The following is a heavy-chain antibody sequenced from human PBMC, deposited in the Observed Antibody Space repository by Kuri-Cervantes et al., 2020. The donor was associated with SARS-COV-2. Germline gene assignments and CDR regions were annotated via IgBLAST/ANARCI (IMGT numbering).Heavy chain of an antibody. CDR3: ATSGGQLPFDY. V-gene: IGHV4-59*05. D-gene: IGHD6-6*01. CDR1: SGSFSDYY. J-gene: IGHJ4*02. CDR2: IYYSGTT. Sequence: SETLSLTCAGYSGSFSDYYWAWIRQPPGKGLEWIGSIYYSGTTYHNPSLKSRVTISVDTSKTRFSLKLTSVTAADTAVYYCATSGGQLPFDYWGQGTLVTVSS.